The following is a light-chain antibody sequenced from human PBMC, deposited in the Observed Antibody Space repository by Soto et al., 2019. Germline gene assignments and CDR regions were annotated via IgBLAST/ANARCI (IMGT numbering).Light chain of an antibody. CDR2: DAS. Sequence: EILMPQSTATLSLSPGERAPLSCRASQTIDNTLAWYQRKPGQAPRLLIYDASTRATGVPARFSGSGSGTDFTLTISSLQSEDFAVYYCQHYNYWPYTFGQGTKVDIK. V-gene: IGKV3-15*01. CDR1: QTIDNT. J-gene: IGKJ2*01. CDR3: QHYNYWPYT.